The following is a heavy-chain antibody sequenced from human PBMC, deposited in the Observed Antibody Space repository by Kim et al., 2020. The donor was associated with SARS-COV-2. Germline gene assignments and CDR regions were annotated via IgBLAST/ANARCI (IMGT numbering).Heavy chain of an antibody. CDR3: ARADPTFSAFDI. Sequence: GGSLRLSCAASGFTFSSYSMNWVRQAPGKGLEWVSSISSSSSYIYYADSVKGRFTISRDNAKNSLYLQMNSLRAEDTAVYYCARADPTFSAFDIWGQGTMVTVSS. J-gene: IGHJ3*02. V-gene: IGHV3-21*01. CDR1: GFTFSSYS. CDR2: ISSSSSYI.